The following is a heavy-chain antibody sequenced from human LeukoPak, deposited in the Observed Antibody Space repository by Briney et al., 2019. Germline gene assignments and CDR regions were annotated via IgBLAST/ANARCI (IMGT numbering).Heavy chain of an antibody. D-gene: IGHD3-10*01. V-gene: IGHV4-4*02. CDR1: GGSISSSNW. CDR2: IYHSGST. CDR3: ARETGYYGSGSYVDY. J-gene: IGHJ4*02. Sequence: TSETLSLTCAVSGGSISSSNWWSWVRQPPGKGLEWIGEIYHSGSTNYNPSLKSRVTISVDKSKNQFSLKLSSVTAADTAVYYCARETGYYGSGSYVDYWGQGTLVTVSS.